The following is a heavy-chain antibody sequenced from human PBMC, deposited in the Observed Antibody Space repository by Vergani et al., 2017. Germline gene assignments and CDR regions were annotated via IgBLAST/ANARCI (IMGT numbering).Heavy chain of an antibody. V-gene: IGHV3-33*01. CDR2: IWYDGNNK. D-gene: IGHD3-16*01. CDR1: GFTFSSYG. J-gene: IGHJ5*02. CDR3: ARDLRLMYNRFDP. Sequence: QEQLVESGGGVVQPGESLRLSCETSGFTFSSYGMHWVRQAPGKGLEWVAVIWYDGNNKNYADSVKGLFTISRDNSKGTLYLQLNSLRAEDTAVYYCARDLRLMYNRFDPWGQGTLVTVSS.